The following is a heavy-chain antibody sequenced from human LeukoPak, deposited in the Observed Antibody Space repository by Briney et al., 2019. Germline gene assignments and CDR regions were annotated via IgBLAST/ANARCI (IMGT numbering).Heavy chain of an antibody. V-gene: IGHV3-30-3*01. CDR1: GFTFSSYA. CDR3: ARGMSGGDCCAGPYDY. J-gene: IGHJ4*02. Sequence: GGSLRLSCAASGFTFSSYAMHWVRQAPGKGLEWVAVISYDGSNKYYADSVKGRFTISRDNSKNTLYPQMNSLRAEDTAVYYCARGMSGGDCCAGPYDYWGQGTLVTVSS. D-gene: IGHD2-21*02. CDR2: ISYDGSNK.